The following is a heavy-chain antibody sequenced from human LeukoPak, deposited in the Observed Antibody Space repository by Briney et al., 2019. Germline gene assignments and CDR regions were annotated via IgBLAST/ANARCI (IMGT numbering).Heavy chain of an antibody. CDR1: GGSISSSSYY. V-gene: IGHV4-39*07. D-gene: IGHD3-9*01. CDR2: IYYSGST. CDR3: AGLYDILTGFDY. Sequence: SETLSLTCTVSGGSISSSSYYWGWIRQPPGKGLEWIGSIYYSGSTYYNPSLKSRVTISVDTSKNQFSLKLSSVTAADTAVYYCAGLYDILTGFDYWGQGTLVTVSS. J-gene: IGHJ4*02.